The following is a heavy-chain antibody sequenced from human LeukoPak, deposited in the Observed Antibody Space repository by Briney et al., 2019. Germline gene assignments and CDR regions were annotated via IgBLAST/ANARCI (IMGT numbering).Heavy chain of an antibody. D-gene: IGHD6-6*01. CDR2: IPISGSTI. V-gene: IGHV3-48*03. CDR3: AKDPYIAAPASYYYMDV. J-gene: IGHJ6*03. Sequence: QSGGSLRLSYAASGSSFSTYEMNCVRQAPGNGLEWVSYIPISGSTIYYVDSVKGRFTISRDNAKTSLYLQMNSLRVEDTAAYYCAKDPYIAAPASYYYMDVWGKGTTVTVSS. CDR1: GSSFSTYE.